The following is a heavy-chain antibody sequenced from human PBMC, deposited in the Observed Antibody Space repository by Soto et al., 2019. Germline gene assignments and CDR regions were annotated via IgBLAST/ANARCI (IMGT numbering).Heavy chain of an antibody. J-gene: IGHJ6*02. Sequence: GGSLRLSCAASGFTFSSYWMHWVRQAPGKGLVWVSRINSDGSSTSYADSVKGRFTISRDNAKNTLYLQMNSLRAEDTAVYYCARVEASRSCYYYYGMDVWGQGTTVTVSS. D-gene: IGHD6-13*01. CDR2: INSDGSST. V-gene: IGHV3-74*01. CDR3: ARVEASRSCYYYYGMDV. CDR1: GFTFSSYW.